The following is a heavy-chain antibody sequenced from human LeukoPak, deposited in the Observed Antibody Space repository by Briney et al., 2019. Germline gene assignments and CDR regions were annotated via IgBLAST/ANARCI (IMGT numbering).Heavy chain of an antibody. CDR2: INPNSGGT. Sequence: ASVKVSCKASGYTFTGYYMHWVRQAPGQGLEWMGWINPNSGGTNYAQKFQGGVTMTRDTSISTAYMELSRLRSDDTAVYYCAREGDWQYYYDSSGPPTNFDYWGQGTLVTVSS. V-gene: IGHV1-2*02. D-gene: IGHD3-22*01. CDR3: AREGDWQYYYDSSGPPTNFDY. J-gene: IGHJ4*02. CDR1: GYTFTGYY.